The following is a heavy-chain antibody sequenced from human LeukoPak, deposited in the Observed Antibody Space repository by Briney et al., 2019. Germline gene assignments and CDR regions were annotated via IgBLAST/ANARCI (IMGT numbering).Heavy chain of an antibody. CDR1: GGTFRDYY. Sequence: SETLSLTCAVYGGTFRDYYWNWIRQPPGKGLEWIGNIYYSGSTYYNPSLKSRVNISVDTSKNQFSLKLISVTAADTAVYYCARSQFYGSGSYQGRWFDPWGQGTLLTVSS. V-gene: IGHV4-59*12. J-gene: IGHJ5*02. D-gene: IGHD3-10*01. CDR2: IYYSGST. CDR3: ARSQFYGSGSYQGRWFDP.